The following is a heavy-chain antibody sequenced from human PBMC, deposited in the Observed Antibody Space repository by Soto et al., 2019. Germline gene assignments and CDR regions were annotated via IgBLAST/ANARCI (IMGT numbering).Heavy chain of an antibody. D-gene: IGHD3-16*01. CDR3: AKVSEGSMITFGGVIAS. CDR1: GFTFSSYG. CDR2: ISFDGNIK. Sequence: GGSLRLSCAASGFTFSSYGMHWVRQAPGKGLEWVAVISFDGNIKYYADSVKGRFTISRDSSKTTLFLQMDSLRAEDTAVYFCAKVSEGSMITFGGVIASWGQGTLVTVSS. J-gene: IGHJ5*01. V-gene: IGHV3-30*18.